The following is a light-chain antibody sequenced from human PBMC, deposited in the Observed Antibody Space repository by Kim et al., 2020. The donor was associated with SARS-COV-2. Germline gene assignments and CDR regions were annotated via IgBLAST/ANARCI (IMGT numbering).Light chain of an antibody. CDR2: DAS. V-gene: IGKV3-11*01. Sequence: PGERAIHSCRASQNIDTYLACYHPTPGQAPRLLVYDASNRAAGVPDRFGGSGSETDFTITISSLEPEDFSIYYCQQRNSWPPAVTFGGGTKVDIK. J-gene: IGKJ4*01. CDR3: QQRNSWPPAVT. CDR1: QNIDTY.